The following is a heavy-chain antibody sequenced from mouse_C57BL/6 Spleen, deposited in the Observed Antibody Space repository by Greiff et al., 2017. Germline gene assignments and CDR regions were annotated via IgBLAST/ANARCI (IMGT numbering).Heavy chain of an antibody. J-gene: IGHJ2*01. CDR2: IAPETGGT. D-gene: IGHD3-3*01. Sequence: VQLQQSGAELVRPGASVTLSCKASGYTFTDYEMHWVKQTPVHGLEWIGAIAPETGGTAYNQKFKGKAILTADKSSSTAYMELRSLTSEDSAVYYCTGRGTSDWGQGTTLTVSS. V-gene: IGHV1-15*01. CDR3: TGRGTSD. CDR1: GYTFTDYE.